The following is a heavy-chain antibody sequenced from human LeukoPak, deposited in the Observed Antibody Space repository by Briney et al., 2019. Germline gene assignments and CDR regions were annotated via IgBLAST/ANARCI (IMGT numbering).Heavy chain of an antibody. CDR2: IASDGRTT. V-gene: IGHV3-30*04. CDR3: ARAAEASCSGTSCYRYFYH. D-gene: IGHD2-2*01. J-gene: IGHJ1*01. CDR1: GFTFKDYA. Sequence: PGRALRLSCSASGFTFKDYAMHWVRQTPGLGLEWVAVIASDGRTTYYADSVSGRFTISRDNSNNALSLQMNSLSADDTAVYYCARAAEASCSGTSCYRYFYHWGQGTLVIVSS.